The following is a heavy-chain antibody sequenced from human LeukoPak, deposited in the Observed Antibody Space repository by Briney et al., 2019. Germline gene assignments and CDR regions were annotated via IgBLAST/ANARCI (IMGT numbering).Heavy chain of an antibody. Sequence: GGSLRLSCAASGFTFSSYSMNWVRQAPGKGLEWVSSISSSSSYIYYADSVKGRFTISRDNAKNSLYLQMNSLRAEDTAVYYCARSKGHSSSSALDYWGQGTLVTVSS. CDR1: GFTFSSYS. CDR3: ARSKGHSSSSALDY. CDR2: ISSSSSYI. J-gene: IGHJ4*02. D-gene: IGHD6-6*01. V-gene: IGHV3-21*01.